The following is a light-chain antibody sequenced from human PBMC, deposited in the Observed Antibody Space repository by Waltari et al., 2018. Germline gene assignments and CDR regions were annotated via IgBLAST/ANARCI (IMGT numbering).Light chain of an antibody. J-gene: IGLJ2*01. CDR1: SSDVGGFNY. CDR3: SSYTGSITLI. V-gene: IGLV2-14*01. CDR2: EDT. Sequence: QSALTQPXSVSGSPGQSIIIPCTGTSSDVGGFNYVSXYQRHPGQAPKLIIYEDTNRPSGIXXRVSGSKSGTTASLTISGLQPEDEADXFCSSYTGSITLIFGGGTKVTVL.